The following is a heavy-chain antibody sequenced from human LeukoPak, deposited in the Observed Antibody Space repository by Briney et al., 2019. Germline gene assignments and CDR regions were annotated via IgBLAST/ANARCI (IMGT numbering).Heavy chain of an antibody. CDR2: INHSGST. V-gene: IGHV4-34*01. Sequence: PSETLSLTCAVYGGSFSGYYWSWIRQPPGKGLEWIGEINHSGSTNYNPSLKSRVTISVDTSKNQFSLKLSSVTAADTAVYYCARTSTYYGSGSYDYYFDYWGQGTLVTVSS. CDR3: ARTSTYYGSGSYDYYFDY. D-gene: IGHD3-10*01. J-gene: IGHJ4*02. CDR1: GGSFSGYY.